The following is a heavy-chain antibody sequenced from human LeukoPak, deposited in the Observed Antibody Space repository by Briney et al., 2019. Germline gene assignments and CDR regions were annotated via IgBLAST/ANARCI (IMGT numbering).Heavy chain of an antibody. D-gene: IGHD5-24*01. CDR1: GYTFTGYY. V-gene: IGHV1-2*02. CDR2: INPNSGGT. CDR3: ARDSRRWLQLRHAFDI. Sequence: GASVKVSCKASGYTFTGYYMHWVRQAPGQGLEWMGWINPNSGGTNYAQKFQGRVTMTRDTSISTAYMELSRLRSDDTAVYYCARDSRRWLQLRHAFDIWGQGTMVTVSS. J-gene: IGHJ3*02.